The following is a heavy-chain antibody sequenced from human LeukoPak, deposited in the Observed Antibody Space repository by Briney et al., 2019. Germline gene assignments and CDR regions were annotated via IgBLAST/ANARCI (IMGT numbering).Heavy chain of an antibody. D-gene: IGHD3-3*01. CDR1: GHTFTGYY. J-gene: IGHJ6*02. V-gene: IGHV1-2*02. CDR2: INPNSGGT. CDR3: ARELVRQDGDFWSGYYYYYYGMDV. Sequence: ASVKVSCKASGHTFTGYYMHWVRQGPGQGLEWMGWINPNSGGTNYAQKFQGRVTMTRDTSISTAYMELSRLRSDDTAVYYCARELVRQDGDFWSGYYYYYYGMDVWGQGTTVTVSS.